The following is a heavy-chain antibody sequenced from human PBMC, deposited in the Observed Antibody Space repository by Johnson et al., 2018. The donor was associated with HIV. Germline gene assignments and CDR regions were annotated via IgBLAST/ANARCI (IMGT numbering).Heavy chain of an antibody. V-gene: IGHV3-30*14. CDR3: ARAHYDSSGYLLKGGAFDI. CDR2: ISYDGSNK. D-gene: IGHD3-22*01. Sequence: QVQLVESGGGVVRPGRSLRLSCAASGFTFSSYAMHWVRQAPGKGLEWVAVISYDGSNKYYADSVKGRFTISRDNSKNTLYLQMNSLRAEDTAVYYCARAHYDSSGYLLKGGAFDIWGQGTMVTVSS. CDR1: GFTFSSYA. J-gene: IGHJ3*02.